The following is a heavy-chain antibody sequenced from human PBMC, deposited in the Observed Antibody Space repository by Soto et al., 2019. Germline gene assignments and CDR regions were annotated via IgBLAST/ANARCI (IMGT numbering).Heavy chain of an antibody. J-gene: IGHJ5*02. CDR3: ARRVAAAGSYNWFDP. CDR2: ISAYNGNT. D-gene: IGHD6-13*01. CDR1: GYTFTSYG. Sequence: QVQLVQSGAEVKKPGASVKVSCKASGYTFTSYGISWVRQAPGQGLEWMGWISAYNGNTNYAQKLQGRVTMTTDTSTSTAYRELRSLRSDETAVYYCARRVAAAGSYNWFDPWGQGTLVTVSS. V-gene: IGHV1-18*01.